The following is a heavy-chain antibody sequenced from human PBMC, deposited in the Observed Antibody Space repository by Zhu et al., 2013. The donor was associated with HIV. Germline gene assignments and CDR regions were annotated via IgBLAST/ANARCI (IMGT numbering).Heavy chain of an antibody. J-gene: IGHJ5*02. CDR3: ASTHSGGYYYYGSGADNWFDP. Sequence: QVQLQESGSGLVKPSETLSLTCAVSGDSISSGVYSWSWIRQPPGEGLEWIGYMYHSGSTYYNPSLKSRVTISVDRSKNHFSLKLSSVTAADTAVYYCASTHSGGYYYYGSGADNWFDPWGQGTLVTVSS. V-gene: IGHV4-30-2*01. CDR1: GDSISSGVYS. D-gene: IGHD3-10*01. CDR2: MYHSGST.